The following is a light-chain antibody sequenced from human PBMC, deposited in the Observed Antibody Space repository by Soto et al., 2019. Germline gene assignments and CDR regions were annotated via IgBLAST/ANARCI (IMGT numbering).Light chain of an antibody. CDR3: QKYNSAPPWT. CDR1: QDISHD. Sequence: DIQMTQSPSSLSASVGDRVTITCRATQDISHDLAWYQQKPGKVPNLLIYAASTLQSGVPSRFSGSGSGTDFTLTISSLQPEDVATYYCQKYNSAPPWTFGQGTKVEI. J-gene: IGKJ1*01. CDR2: AAS. V-gene: IGKV1-27*01.